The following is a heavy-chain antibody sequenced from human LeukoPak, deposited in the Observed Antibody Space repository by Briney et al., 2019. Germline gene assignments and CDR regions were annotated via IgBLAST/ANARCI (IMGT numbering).Heavy chain of an antibody. CDR2: IKQDGSEK. CDR1: GFTFSSYW. J-gene: IGHJ4*02. V-gene: IGHV3-7*01. D-gene: IGHD2-2*01. CDR3: ARDGGEAHCSSTSCYWSPLESFDY. Sequence: GGSLRLSCAASGFTFSSYWMSWVRQAPGKGLEWVANIKQDGSEKYYVDSVKGRFTISRDNAKNSLYLQMNSLRAEDTAVYYCARDGGEAHCSSTSCYWSPLESFDYWGQGTLVTVSS.